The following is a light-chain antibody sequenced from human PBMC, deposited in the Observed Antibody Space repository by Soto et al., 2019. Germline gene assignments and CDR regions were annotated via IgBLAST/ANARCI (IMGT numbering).Light chain of an antibody. V-gene: IGLV2-23*01. J-gene: IGLJ2*01. Sequence: QSALTQPASVSGSPGQSITISCTGTSSDIGRYNLVSWYQQHPGKAPKLIIYEDIERPSGVSDRFSGSKSGNTASLTISGLQTEDEADYYCCSYAGGASVVFGGGTKLTV. CDR2: EDI. CDR3: CSYAGGASVV. CDR1: SSDIGRYNL.